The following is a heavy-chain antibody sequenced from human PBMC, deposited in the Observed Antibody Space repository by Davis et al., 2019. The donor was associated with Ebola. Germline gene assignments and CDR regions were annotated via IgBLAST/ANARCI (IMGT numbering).Heavy chain of an antibody. Sequence: ASVKVSCKASGYIFSIYGISWVRQAPGQGLEWMGWINPNSGGTNYAQKFQGWVTMTRDTSISTAYMELSRLRSDDTAVYYCARGEYCSSTSCYGGAFDIWGQGTMVTVSS. CDR1: GYIFSIYG. D-gene: IGHD2-2*01. V-gene: IGHV1-2*04. CDR2: INPNSGGT. J-gene: IGHJ3*02. CDR3: ARGEYCSSTSCYGGAFDI.